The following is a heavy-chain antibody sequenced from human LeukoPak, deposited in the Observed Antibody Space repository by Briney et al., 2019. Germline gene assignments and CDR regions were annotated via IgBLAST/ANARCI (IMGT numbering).Heavy chain of an antibody. D-gene: IGHD6-6*01. V-gene: IGHV4-59*08. CDR2: IQNSAIYRAKI. CDR1: GGSFSGYY. Sequence: SETLSFTCAVYGGSFSGYYWSWIRQPPGKGLEWVGYIQNSAIYRAKIKSSPSLQSRVSLSIDTSKNQVSLTVNSVTAADTAVYYCARLSSTFYYSMDVWGPGTAVTVSS. J-gene: IGHJ6*02. CDR3: ARLSSTFYYSMDV.